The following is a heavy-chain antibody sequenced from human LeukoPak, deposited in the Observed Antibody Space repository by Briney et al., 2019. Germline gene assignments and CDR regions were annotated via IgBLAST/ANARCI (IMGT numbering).Heavy chain of an antibody. Sequence: GESLRLSCAASGFTFSNYAMSWVRQAPGKGLEWVSAISGSGGSTYYADSVKGRFTISRDNSKNTLYLQMNSLRAEDTAVYYCAKDYRFLEWLLYPTYYFDYWGQGTLVTVSS. CDR1: GFTFSNYA. J-gene: IGHJ4*02. CDR3: AKDYRFLEWLLYPTYYFDY. D-gene: IGHD3-3*01. CDR2: ISGSGGST. V-gene: IGHV3-23*01.